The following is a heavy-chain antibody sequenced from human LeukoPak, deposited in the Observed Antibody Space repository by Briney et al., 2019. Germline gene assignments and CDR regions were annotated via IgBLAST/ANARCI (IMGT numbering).Heavy chain of an antibody. V-gene: IGHV3-30-3*01. CDR1: GFTFGGYT. CDR3: AKDYLGGYSYGSPFEY. Sequence: GTSLRLSCAASGFTFGGYTMHWVRQAPGKGLEWVAVLSHDGSTKYYADSVRGRFTISRDNSKNTLYLQMNSLRTEDTAVYYCAKDYLGGYSYGSPFEYWGQGTLVTVSS. D-gene: IGHD5-18*01. CDR2: LSHDGSTK. J-gene: IGHJ4*02.